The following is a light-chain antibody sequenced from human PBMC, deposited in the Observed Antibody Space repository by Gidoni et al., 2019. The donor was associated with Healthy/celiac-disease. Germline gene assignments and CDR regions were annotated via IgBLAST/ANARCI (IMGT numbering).Light chain of an antibody. CDR3: QSYDSSLSVV. Sequence: QSVLTQPPSVSGAPGQRVTISCTGSSSNIGAGYDVHWYQQLPGTAPKLLIYCNINRPSGVPDRFSDSKSGTSASRAITGLQAEDEADYYCQSYDSSLSVVFGGGTKLTVL. J-gene: IGLJ2*01. CDR1: SSNIGAGYD. V-gene: IGLV1-40*01. CDR2: CNI.